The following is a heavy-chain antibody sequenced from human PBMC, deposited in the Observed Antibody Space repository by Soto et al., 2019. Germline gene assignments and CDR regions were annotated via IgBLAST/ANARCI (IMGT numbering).Heavy chain of an antibody. V-gene: IGHV4-39*01. D-gene: IGHD3-10*01. CDR2: IYYSGST. CDR3: ARHLFRSKLDY. CDR1: GGSISSSSYY. Sequence: SETLSLTCTVSGGSISSSSYYWGWIRQPPGKGLEWIGSIYYSGSTYYNPSLKSRVTISVDTSKNQFSLKLSSVTAADTAVYYCARHLFRSKLDYWGQGTLVTVSS. J-gene: IGHJ4*02.